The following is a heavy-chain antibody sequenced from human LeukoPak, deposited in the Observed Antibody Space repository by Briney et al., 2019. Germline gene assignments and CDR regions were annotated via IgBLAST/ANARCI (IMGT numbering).Heavy chain of an antibody. CDR1: GFTFNNYA. Sequence: PRASLRLSWAASGFTFNNYAMNWVRQAAGKWLEWVSVITSSGSTYYADSLKGRFTISRDNSKNTLYLQMSSLRAEDTAIYYCAKDLYGDYDFDCWGRGTLVTVSS. D-gene: IGHD4-17*01. CDR2: ITSSGST. V-gene: IGHV3-23*01. CDR3: AKDLYGDYDFDC. J-gene: IGHJ4*02.